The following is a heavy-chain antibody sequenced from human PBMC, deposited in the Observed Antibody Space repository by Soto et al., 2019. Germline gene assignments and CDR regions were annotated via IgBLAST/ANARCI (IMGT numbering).Heavy chain of an antibody. CDR1: GDTFTSYY. Sequence: ASVKVSCKTSGDTFTSYYLQWVRQAPGRGLEWMGIINPDNGSTNYAQKLRGRVTMTRDTSTSTVYMDLTSLRSEDTAVYYCARGLGVGSGLRLQHWGQGTLVTGSS. V-gene: IGHV1-46*04. J-gene: IGHJ1*01. CDR3: ARGLGVGSGLRLQH. D-gene: IGHD6-19*01. CDR2: INPDNGST.